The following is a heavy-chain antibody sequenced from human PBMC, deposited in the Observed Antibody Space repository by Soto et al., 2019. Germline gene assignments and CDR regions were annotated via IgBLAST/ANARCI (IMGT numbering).Heavy chain of an antibody. V-gene: IGHV3-23*01. D-gene: IGHD3-3*01. J-gene: IGHJ4*02. CDR3: AKTQNFNVYYTAFDS. Sequence: GGSLRLSCIVSGFSFAGYALAWVRQAPGKGLEWVAAVSGGGASTYYADSVKGRFSISRDKSGNLVYLQINSLTAGDTAVYYCAKTQNFNVYYTAFDSWGQGTRVTVSS. CDR1: GFSFAGYA. CDR2: VSGGGAST.